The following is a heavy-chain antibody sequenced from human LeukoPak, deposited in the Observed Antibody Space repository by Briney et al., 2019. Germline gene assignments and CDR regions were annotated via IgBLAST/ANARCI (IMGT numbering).Heavy chain of an antibody. CDR1: GYTFTGYY. CDR3: ARPFYDSSAHFDI. Sequence: ASVKVSCKASGYTFTGYYMHWRRQAPGQGLEWMGWINPNSGGTNYAQKFQGRVTMTRDTSISTAYMELSRLRSDDTAVYYCARPFYDSSAHFDIWGQGTMVTVSS. V-gene: IGHV1-2*02. J-gene: IGHJ3*02. D-gene: IGHD3-22*01. CDR2: INPNSGGT.